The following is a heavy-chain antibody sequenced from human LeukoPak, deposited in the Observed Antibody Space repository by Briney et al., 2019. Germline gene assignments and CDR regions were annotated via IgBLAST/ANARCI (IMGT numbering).Heavy chain of an antibody. J-gene: IGHJ3*01. CDR1: GFTFISSA. CDR3: AKLTPN. Sequence: PGGSLRLSCAASGFTFISSAMTWVRQAPGKGLEWVSSISGSGDYTYYADSVKGRFTISRDNSKNTLYLQMTSLRAKDTAIYYCAKLTPNWGQGTMVTISS. CDR2: ISGSGDYT. D-gene: IGHD1-14*01. V-gene: IGHV3-23*01.